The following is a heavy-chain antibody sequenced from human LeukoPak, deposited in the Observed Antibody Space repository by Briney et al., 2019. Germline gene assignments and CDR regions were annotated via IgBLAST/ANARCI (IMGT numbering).Heavy chain of an antibody. V-gene: IGHV3-23*01. J-gene: IGHJ5*02. Sequence: GGSPRLSCAASGVALCGYAMSWGREAPGQGLEWGSAIGGSGVRTYYPDSVKGRFRISRDNSKNTLYQQMNSLRADDTAVYYSAGLKYYSRSLPNCFDPWGQGALVTVSS. CDR3: AGLKYYSRSLPNCFDP. CDR2: IGGSGVRT. CDR1: GVALCGYA. D-gene: IGHD6-13*01.